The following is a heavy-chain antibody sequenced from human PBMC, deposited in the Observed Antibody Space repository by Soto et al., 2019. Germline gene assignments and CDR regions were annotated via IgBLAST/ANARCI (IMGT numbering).Heavy chain of an antibody. CDR2: ISRSGGST. CDR1: GFTFSSYA. CDR3: AKRDSSGWHYFDY. J-gene: IGHJ4*02. V-gene: IGHV3-23*01. D-gene: IGHD6-19*01. Sequence: EVQLLQSGGVLVQPGGSLRLSCAASGFTFSSYAMSWVRQAPGKGLEWVSAISRSGGSTYYADSVKGRFTISRDNSKETLFLQMSSLRVEDTAVYYCAKRDSSGWHYFDYWGQGNLVTVSS.